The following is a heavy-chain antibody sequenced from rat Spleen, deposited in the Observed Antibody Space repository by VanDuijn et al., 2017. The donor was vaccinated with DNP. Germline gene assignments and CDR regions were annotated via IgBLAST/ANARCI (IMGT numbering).Heavy chain of an antibody. CDR1: GFTFSDYA. V-gene: IGHV5-17*01. CDR3: ARRLRFDY. Sequence: EVQLVESGGGLVQPGRSLKLSCAASGFTFSDYAMAWVRQAPKKGLEWVATISYDGSRTYYRDSGKGRFTISRDNAKSTLYLQMDSLRSEDTATYYCARRLRFDYWGQGVMVTVSS. D-gene: IGHD1-11*01. CDR2: ISYDGSRT. J-gene: IGHJ2*01.